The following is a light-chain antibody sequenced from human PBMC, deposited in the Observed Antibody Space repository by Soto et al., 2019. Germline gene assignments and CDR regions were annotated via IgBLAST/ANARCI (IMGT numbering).Light chain of an antibody. V-gene: IGKV3-20*01. CDR3: QQYVRSPWT. Sequence: EIVLTQSPGTLSLTPGERATLSCRASQSVSSTYLAWYQQKPGQAPRLLIDGASSWATGIPDRFSGSGSGTDLTLTIRRLEPEDFAVYCCQQYVRSPWTFGQGTKVEIK. J-gene: IGKJ1*01. CDR1: QSVSSTY. CDR2: GAS.